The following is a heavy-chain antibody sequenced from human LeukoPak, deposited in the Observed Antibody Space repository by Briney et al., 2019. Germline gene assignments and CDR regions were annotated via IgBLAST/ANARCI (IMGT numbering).Heavy chain of an antibody. V-gene: IGHV1-2*02. CDR3: ARDRTTTRYCSGGSCYSDWTDFDY. CDR2: INPNSGGT. CDR1: GYTFTGYY. Sequence: GASVKVSCKASGYTFTGYYMHWVRQAPGQGLEWMGWINPNSGGTNYAQKFQGRVTMTRDTSISTAYMELSRLRSDDTAVYYCARDRTTTRYCSGGSCYSDWTDFDYWGQGTLVTVSS. J-gene: IGHJ4*02. D-gene: IGHD2-15*01.